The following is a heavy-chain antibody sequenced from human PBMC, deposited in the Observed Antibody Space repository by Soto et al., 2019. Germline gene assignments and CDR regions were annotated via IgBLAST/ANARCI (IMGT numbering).Heavy chain of an antibody. CDR2: IKSDAYGGAI. CDR3: TTAKVRLEPPTDGF. V-gene: IGHV3-15*01. D-gene: IGHD4-4*01. Sequence: EVQLVESGGGLVKPGGSLRLSCAGSGFTFSNAWMSWVRRAPGKGLEWVGRIKSDAYGGAIDYAAPVKGRFTISRDNSKNTLFLQMRNLRAEDTAVYSCTTAKVRLEPPTDGFWGQGTTVIVSS. CDR1: GFTFSNAW. J-gene: IGHJ6*01.